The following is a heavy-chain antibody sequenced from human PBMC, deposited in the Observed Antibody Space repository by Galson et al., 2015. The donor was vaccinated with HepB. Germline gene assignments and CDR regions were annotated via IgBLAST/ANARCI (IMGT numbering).Heavy chain of an antibody. CDR3: ARESLYSDYRGGPDY. CDR2: IWYDGSNK. D-gene: IGHD2-15*01. J-gene: IGHJ4*02. CDR1: GFSFSSYG. V-gene: IGHV3-33*01. Sequence: SLRLSCAASGFSFSSYGMHWVRQAPGKGLEWVAVIWYDGSNKYLADSVKGRFTISRDNAKNTLYLQMNNLRVEDSAVYFCARESLYSDYRGGPDYWGQGTLVTVSP.